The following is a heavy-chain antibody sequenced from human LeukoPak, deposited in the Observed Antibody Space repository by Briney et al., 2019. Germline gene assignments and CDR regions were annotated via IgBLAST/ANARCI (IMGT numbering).Heavy chain of an antibody. V-gene: IGHV1-8*01. CDR3: ARDPTGYYYYYMDV. Sequence: ASVKVSCKASGYTLTSYDINWVRQATGQGLEWMGWMNPNSGRTGYAQNFQGRITITRNTSISTAYMELSSLRSEDTAVYYCARDPTGYYYYYMDVWGKGTTVTVSS. CDR2: MNPNSGRT. CDR1: GYTLTSYD. J-gene: IGHJ6*03.